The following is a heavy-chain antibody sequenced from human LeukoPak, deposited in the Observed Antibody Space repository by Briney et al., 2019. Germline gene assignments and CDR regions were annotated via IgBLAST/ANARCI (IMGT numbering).Heavy chain of an antibody. D-gene: IGHD1-26*01. V-gene: IGHV4-59*08. CDR3: ARHLPYSGSNDAFDI. J-gene: IGHJ3*02. CDR2: IYYSGST. Sequence: SETLSLTCTVSGGSISSYYWSWIRQPPGKGLEWIGDIYYSGSTNYNPSLKSRVTISVDTSKNQFSLKLSSVTAAGTAVYYCARHLPYSGSNDAFDIWGQGTMVTVSS. CDR1: GGSISSYY.